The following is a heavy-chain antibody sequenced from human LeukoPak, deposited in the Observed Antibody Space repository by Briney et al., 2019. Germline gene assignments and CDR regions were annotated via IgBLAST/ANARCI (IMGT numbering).Heavy chain of an antibody. D-gene: IGHD1-26*01. CDR2: ISGSGVTT. Sequence: GGSLRLSCAASGFTFSSYAMSWVRQSPGKGLEWVSAISGSGVTTHYAGSVKGRFSISRDNSKNTLYLQMNSLRAEDTALYYCAKKVVVGATSPYSDFQDWGQGTLVTVSS. CDR3: AKKVVVGATSPYSDFQD. V-gene: IGHV3-23*01. J-gene: IGHJ1*01. CDR1: GFTFSSYA.